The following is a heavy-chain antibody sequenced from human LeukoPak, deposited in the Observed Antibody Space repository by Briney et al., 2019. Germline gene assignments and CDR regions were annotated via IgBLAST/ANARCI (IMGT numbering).Heavy chain of an antibody. D-gene: IGHD5-18*01. CDR2: ISGSGGRT. Sequence: GGSLRRACAASGGTVSSYAMSWVRQAPGEGLEWVAAISGSGGRTYYADSVKGRFTISRDNSKNTLYLQMNSMRAEDTAVYYCAKEGLVDTAPTDAFDIWGQGTMVTVSS. CDR1: GGTVSSYA. CDR3: AKEGLVDTAPTDAFDI. J-gene: IGHJ3*02. V-gene: IGHV3-23*01.